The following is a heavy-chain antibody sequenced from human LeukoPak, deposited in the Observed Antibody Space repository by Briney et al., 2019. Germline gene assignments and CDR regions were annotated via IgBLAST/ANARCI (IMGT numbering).Heavy chain of an antibody. CDR1: GFTFSDYY. J-gene: IGHJ6*03. Sequence: GGSLRLSCAASGFTFSDYYMSWIRQAPGKGLEWVSYISSSGSSIYYADSVKGRFTISRDNAKNSLYLQMNSLRAEDTAVYYCARVEAAAAAVYYYYKDVWGKGTTVTVSS. CDR3: ARVEAAAAAVYYYYKDV. V-gene: IGHV3-11*04. CDR2: ISSSGSSI. D-gene: IGHD6-19*01.